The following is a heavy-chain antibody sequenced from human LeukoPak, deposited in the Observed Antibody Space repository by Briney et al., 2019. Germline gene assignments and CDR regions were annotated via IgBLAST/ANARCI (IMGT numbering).Heavy chain of an antibody. J-gene: IGHJ6*03. D-gene: IGHD2-15*01. V-gene: IGHV3-53*01. CDR2: IYSGVRT. CDR3: ARDRSGYYYMDV. CDR1: GLTVSSNY. Sequence: PGGSLRLSCAAPGLTVSSNYINWVRQAPGKGLEWVSVIYSGVRTYYADSVKGRFTISRDNSLNTVFLQMNSLRVEDTAVYYCARDRSGYYYMDVWGKGTTVTVAS.